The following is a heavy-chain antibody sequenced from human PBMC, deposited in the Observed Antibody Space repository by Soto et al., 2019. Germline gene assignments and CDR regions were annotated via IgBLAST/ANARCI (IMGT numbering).Heavy chain of an antibody. CDR1: GGSVSSGSYY. J-gene: IGHJ6*02. V-gene: IGHV4-61*01. D-gene: IGHD6-19*01. CDR2: IYYRGST. Sequence: QVQLQESGPGLVKPSETLSLTCTVSGGSVSSGSYYWSWIRQPPGKGLEWIGYIYYRGSTNYNPSLEGRVTISVDTSKNPFSLKLSSVTAADTAVYYCARGIEGWYQGRYYYGMDVWGQGTTVTVSS. CDR3: ARGIEGWYQGRYYYGMDV.